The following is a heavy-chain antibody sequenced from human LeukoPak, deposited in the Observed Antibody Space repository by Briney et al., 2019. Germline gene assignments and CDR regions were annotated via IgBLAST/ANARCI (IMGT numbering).Heavy chain of an antibody. J-gene: IGHJ4*02. V-gene: IGHV1-18*01. Sequence: ASVNVSCKASGGTFSSYAISWVRQAPGQGLEWMGWISAYNGNTNYAQKLQGRVTMTTDTSTSTAYMELRSLRSDDTAVYYCARARYFDWLLNYWGQGTLVTVSS. CDR1: GGTFSSYA. D-gene: IGHD3-9*01. CDR3: ARARYFDWLLNY. CDR2: ISAYNGNT.